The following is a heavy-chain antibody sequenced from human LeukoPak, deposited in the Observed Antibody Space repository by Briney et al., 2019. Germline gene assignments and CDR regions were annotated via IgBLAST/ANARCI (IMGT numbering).Heavy chain of an antibody. CDR3: ARPGLGYSYGYLYH. CDR2: INPNSRST. CDR1: GYTFITYY. V-gene: IGHV1-46*01. Sequence: ASVKVSCKASGYTFITYYMHWVRQAPGQGLEWMGIINPNSRSTLYAQKFQGRVTMTSDTSTSTVYMELSSLRSEDTAVYYCARPGLGYSYGYLYHWGQGTLVTVSS. J-gene: IGHJ5*02. D-gene: IGHD5-18*01.